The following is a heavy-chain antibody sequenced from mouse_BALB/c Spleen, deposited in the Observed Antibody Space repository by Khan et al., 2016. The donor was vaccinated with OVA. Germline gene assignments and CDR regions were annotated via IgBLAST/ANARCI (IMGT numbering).Heavy chain of an antibody. CDR1: GYSFTDYN. D-gene: IGHD1-1*01. CDR2: IYPYNGGT. CDR3: ARTDYYGSSYYFDY. V-gene: IGHV1S135*01. J-gene: IGHJ2*01. Sequence: VQLQQSGPELVKPGASVKVSCKASGYSFTDYNMFWVKQSHGKSLEWIGYIYPYNGGTSYNQKFKGKATLTVDKSSSTAFMHLSSLTSEDSAVFYCARTDYYGSSYYFDYWGQGTTLTVSS.